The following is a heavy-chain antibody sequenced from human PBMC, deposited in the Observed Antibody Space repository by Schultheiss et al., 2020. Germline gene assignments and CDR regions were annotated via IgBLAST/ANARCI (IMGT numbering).Heavy chain of an antibody. V-gene: IGHV3-7*03. J-gene: IGHJ4*02. CDR2: IKQDGSEK. D-gene: IGHD1-26*01. Sequence: GGSLRLSCAASGFTFSSYSMNWVRQAPGKGLEWVANIKQDGSEKYYVDSVKGRFTISRDNAKNSLYLQMNSLRAEDTAVYYCARELATWEDYWGQGTLVTVSS. CDR1: GFTFSSYS. CDR3: ARELATWEDY.